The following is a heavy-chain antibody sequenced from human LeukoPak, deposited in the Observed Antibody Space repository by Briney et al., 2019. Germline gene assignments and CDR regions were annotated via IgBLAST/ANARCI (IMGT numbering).Heavy chain of an antibody. CDR1: GDSVSSNSAA. CDR3: ARGWLGSGLDY. V-gene: IGHV6-1*01. D-gene: IGHD6-19*01. CDR2: TYYSSKWYK. J-gene: IGHJ4*02. Sequence: SQTLSLTCAISGDSVSSNSAAWNWTRQSPSRGLEWLGRTYYSSKWYKDYAVSVKSRITLNPDTSKNQFSLLLNSVTPEDTAVYYCARGWLGSGLDYWGQGTLVTVSS.